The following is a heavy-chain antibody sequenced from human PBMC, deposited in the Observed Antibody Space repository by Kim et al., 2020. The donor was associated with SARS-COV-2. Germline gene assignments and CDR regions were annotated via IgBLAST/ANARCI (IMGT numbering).Heavy chain of an antibody. CDR2: INHSGST. D-gene: IGHD2-15*01. CDR3: ARLVVAATPDPPRTRQDIDY. CDR1: GGSFSGYY. Sequence: SETLSLTCAVYGGSFSGYYWSWIRQPPGKGLEWIGQINHSGSTNYNPSLKSRVTISVDTSKNQFSLKLSSVTAADTAVYYCARLVVAATPDPPRTRQDIDYWGQGTLVTVSS. V-gene: IGHV4-34*01. J-gene: IGHJ4*02.